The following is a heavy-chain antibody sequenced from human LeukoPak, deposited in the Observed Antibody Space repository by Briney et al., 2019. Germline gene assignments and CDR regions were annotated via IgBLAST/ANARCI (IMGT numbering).Heavy chain of an antibody. CDR1: GFTFSSYG. Sequence: GGSLRLSCSASGFTFSSYGIHWVRQAPSKGLEWVAVIWFDGSYKYYADSVKGRFTISRVNSKITVYLQMDSLRAEDTAVYYCARVSEVLYYGMDVWGQGTTVTVSS. V-gene: IGHV3-33*01. CDR2: IWFDGSYK. CDR3: ARVSEVLYYGMDV. D-gene: IGHD3-3*01. J-gene: IGHJ6*02.